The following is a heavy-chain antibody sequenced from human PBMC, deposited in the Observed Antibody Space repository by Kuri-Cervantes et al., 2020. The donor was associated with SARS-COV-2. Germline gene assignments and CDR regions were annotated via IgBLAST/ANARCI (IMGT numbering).Heavy chain of an antibody. CDR3: AREGYYDSSGNYAATGMDV. J-gene: IGHJ6*03. CDR2: IRYDGSNK. D-gene: IGHD3-22*01. Sequence: GESLKISCTVSGFSFSMYVMTWVRQAPGKGLEWVAFIRYDGSNKYYADSVKGRFTISRGNSKNTLYLQMNSPRAEDTAVYFCAREGYYDSSGNYAATGMDVWGKGTTVTVSS. CDR1: GFSFSMYV. V-gene: IGHV3-30*02.